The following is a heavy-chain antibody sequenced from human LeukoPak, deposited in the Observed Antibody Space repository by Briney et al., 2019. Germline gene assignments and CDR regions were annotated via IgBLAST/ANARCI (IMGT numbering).Heavy chain of an antibody. CDR3: ARGKGYYDSSGYYY. CDR1: DGSFSGYY. J-gene: IGHJ4*02. CDR2: INHSGST. Sequence: SETLSLTCGDYDGSFSGYYWSWIRQPPGKGLEWIGEINHSGSTKYNASLKSRVTISVDTSKIQFSLKLSSVTAADTAVYYCARGKGYYDSSGYYYWGQGSLVTVSS. D-gene: IGHD3-22*01. V-gene: IGHV4-34*01.